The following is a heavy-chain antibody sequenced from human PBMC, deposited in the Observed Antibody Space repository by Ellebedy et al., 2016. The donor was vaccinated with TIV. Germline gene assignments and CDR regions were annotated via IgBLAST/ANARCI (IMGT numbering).Heavy chain of an antibody. CDR3: VKGAYPVPTVMAV. D-gene: IGHD3-16*01. J-gene: IGHJ6*02. CDR2: VRSDGTTK. Sequence: GESLKISCATSGFSVSGMHWVRQAPGQGLEWVAFVRSDGTTKYYMDSVKGRFTISSDSSKNALDLQMNSLRTEDTGVYYCVKGAYPVPTVMAVWGQGTMVTVSS. V-gene: IGHV3-30*02. CDR1: GFSVSG.